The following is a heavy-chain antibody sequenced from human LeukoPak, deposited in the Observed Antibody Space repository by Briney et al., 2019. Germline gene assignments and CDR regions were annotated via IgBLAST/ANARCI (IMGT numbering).Heavy chain of an antibody. Sequence: GGSLRLSCAASGFTFSSYAMSWVRQAPGKGLEWVSVISGSGGNTYFADSVKGRFTISRDNAKNSLYLQMNSLRAEDTAVYYCARYYYYGSGSYYKTHSGFDYWGQGTLVTVSS. CDR1: GFTFSSYA. J-gene: IGHJ4*02. CDR3: ARYYYYGSGSYYKTHSGFDY. CDR2: ISGSGGNT. D-gene: IGHD3-10*01. V-gene: IGHV3-23*01.